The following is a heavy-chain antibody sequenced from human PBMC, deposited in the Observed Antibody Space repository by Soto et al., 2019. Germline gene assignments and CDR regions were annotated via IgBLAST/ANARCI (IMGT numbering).Heavy chain of an antibody. V-gene: IGHV3-49*03. CDR2: IRSKAYGGTT. D-gene: IGHD4-17*01. CDR1: GFTFGDYA. CDR3: TREPTPLRPQPSAFDI. Sequence: GGSLRLSCTASGFTFGDYAMSWFRQAPGKGLEWVGFIRSKAYGGTTEYAASVKGRFTISRDDSKSIAYLQMNSLKTEDTAVYYCTREPTPLRPQPSAFDIWGQGTMVTVSS. J-gene: IGHJ3*02.